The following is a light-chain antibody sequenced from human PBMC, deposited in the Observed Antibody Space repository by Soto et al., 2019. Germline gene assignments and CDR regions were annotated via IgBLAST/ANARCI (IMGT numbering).Light chain of an antibody. Sequence: DIQMTQSPSTLSASVGDRVTITCRASQSISSWLAWYQQKSGKAPKLLIYDASRLESGVPSRFSGSGSGTEFTLTISSLQPDDFATYHCQQYNSYSWTFGQGTKLEIK. CDR2: DAS. V-gene: IGKV1-5*01. CDR1: QSISSW. J-gene: IGKJ2*01. CDR3: QQYNSYSWT.